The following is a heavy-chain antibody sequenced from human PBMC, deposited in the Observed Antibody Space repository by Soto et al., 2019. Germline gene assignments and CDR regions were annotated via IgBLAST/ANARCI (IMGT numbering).Heavy chain of an antibody. V-gene: IGHV4-39*07. CDR3: ARRSSWYPLRHYYYYYMDV. D-gene: IGHD6-13*01. CDR1: GGSISSSRYY. CDR2: IYYSGST. J-gene: IGHJ6*03. Sequence: SETLSLTCTVSGGSISSSRYYWGWIRQPPGKGLEWIGSIYYSGSTNYNPSLKSRVTISVDTSKNQFSLKLSSVTAADTAVYYCARRSSWYPLRHYYYYYMDVWGKGTTVTVSS.